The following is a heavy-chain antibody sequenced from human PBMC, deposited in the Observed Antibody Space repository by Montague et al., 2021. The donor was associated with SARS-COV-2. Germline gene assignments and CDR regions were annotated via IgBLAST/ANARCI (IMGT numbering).Heavy chain of an antibody. CDR1: GGSFSGYY. CDR2: INQSGST. J-gene: IGHJ6*02. Sequence: SETLSLTCAVYGGSFSGYYWSWIRQPPGKGLEWIGEINQSGSTNXNPSLKSRVTLSVDTSKKQFSLKLSSVTAADTAVYYCAKGRGILLWFGELLSGGDYYGMDVWGQGTTVTVSS. V-gene: IGHV4-34*01. CDR3: AKGRGILLWFGELLSGGDYYGMDV. D-gene: IGHD3-10*01.